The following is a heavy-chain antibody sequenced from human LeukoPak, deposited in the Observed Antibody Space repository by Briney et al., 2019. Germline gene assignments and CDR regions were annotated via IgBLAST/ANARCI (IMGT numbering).Heavy chain of an antibody. CDR1: GGSSSSSSYY. V-gene: IGHV4-39*01. CDR3: HSSSWYQDAFDI. J-gene: IGHJ3*02. D-gene: IGHD6-13*01. CDR2: SYYSGST. Sequence: SETLSLTCTVSGGSSSSSSYYWGWIRQPPGKGLEWIGSSYYSGSTYYNPSLKSRVTISVDTSKNQFSLKLSSVTAADTAVYYCHSSSWYQDAFDIWGQGTMVTVSS.